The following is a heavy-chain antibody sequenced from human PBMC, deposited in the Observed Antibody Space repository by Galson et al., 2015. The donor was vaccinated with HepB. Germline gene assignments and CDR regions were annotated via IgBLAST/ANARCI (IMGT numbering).Heavy chain of an antibody. CDR1: GFTFSSYG. CDR3: AKGWSGYYMDV. D-gene: IGHD2-15*01. CDR2: ISYDGSNK. J-gene: IGHJ6*03. V-gene: IGHV3-30*18. Sequence: SLRLSCAASGFTFSSYGMHWVRQAPGKGLEWVAVISYDGSNKYYADSVKGRFTISRDNSKNTLYLQMNSLRAEDTAVYYCAKGWSGYYMDVWGKGTTVTVSS.